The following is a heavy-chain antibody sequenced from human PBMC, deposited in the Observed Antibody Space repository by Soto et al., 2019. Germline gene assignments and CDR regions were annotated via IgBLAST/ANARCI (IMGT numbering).Heavy chain of an antibody. V-gene: IGHV4-34*01. D-gene: IGHD1-26*01. CDR1: GGSFSGYY. J-gene: IGHJ6*02. CDR2: INHSGST. CDR3: ARGPTWDYYYYYGMDV. Sequence: SETLSLTCAVYGGSFSGYYWSWIRQPPGKGLEWIGEINHSGSTNYNPSLKSRVTISVDTSKNQFSLKLSSVTAADTAVYYCARGPTWDYYYYYGMDVWGQGTTVTVSS.